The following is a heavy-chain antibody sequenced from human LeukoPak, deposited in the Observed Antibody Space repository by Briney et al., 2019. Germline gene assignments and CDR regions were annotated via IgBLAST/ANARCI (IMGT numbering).Heavy chain of an antibody. J-gene: IGHJ4*02. CDR3: ARGGFDY. Sequence: ASVKVSCTASGYTFTGYYTHWARQAPGQGLEWMGRINPNSGDTNYAQKFQGRVTMTWDTSISTAYMELSRLRSDDTAVYYCARGGFDYWGQGTLVTVSS. V-gene: IGHV1-2*06. CDR2: INPNSGDT. CDR1: GYTFTGYY.